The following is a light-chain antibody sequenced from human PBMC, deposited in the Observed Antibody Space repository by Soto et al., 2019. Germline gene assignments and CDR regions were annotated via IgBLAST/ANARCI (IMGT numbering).Light chain of an antibody. Sequence: QSVLTQPASVSGSPGQSITISCTGTSSDVGDYNYVSWYQQHPGKAPKLMIYDVRNRPSGVSNRFSGSKSGNTASLTISGLQAEDEAEYYCSSYTSSSTLLFGTGTKVTVL. CDR3: SSYTSSSTLL. CDR2: DVR. J-gene: IGLJ1*01. CDR1: SSDVGDYNY. V-gene: IGLV2-14*03.